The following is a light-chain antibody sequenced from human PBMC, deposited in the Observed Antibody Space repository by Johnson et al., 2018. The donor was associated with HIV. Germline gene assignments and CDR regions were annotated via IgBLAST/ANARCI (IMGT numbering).Light chain of an antibody. CDR3: GTWDSSLSAYV. V-gene: IGLV1-51*02. CDR1: SSNIGNNY. J-gene: IGLJ1*01. Sequence: SVLTQPPSVSAAPGQKVTISCSGSSSNIGNNYVSWYQQLPGTAPKLLIYETNKRPSGIPDRFSGSKSGTSATLGITGLQTGDEADYYCGTWDSSLSAYVFGTGTKVTVL. CDR2: ETN.